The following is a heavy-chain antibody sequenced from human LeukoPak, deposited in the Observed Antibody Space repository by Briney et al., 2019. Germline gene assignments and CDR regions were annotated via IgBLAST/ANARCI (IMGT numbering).Heavy chain of an antibody. Sequence: ASVKVSCKASGYTFTSYYMHWVRQAPAQGLEWMGIINPSGGSTSYAQKFQGRVTLTRDMSTSTVYMELSSLRSEDTAVYYCASGPIAASYDYWGQGTLVTVSS. CDR3: ASGPIAASYDY. D-gene: IGHD6-6*01. J-gene: IGHJ4*02. CDR1: GYTFTSYY. CDR2: INPSGGST. V-gene: IGHV1-46*01.